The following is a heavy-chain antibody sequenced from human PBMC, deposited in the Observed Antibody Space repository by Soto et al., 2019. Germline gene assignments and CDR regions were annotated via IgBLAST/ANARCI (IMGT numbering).Heavy chain of an antibody. CDR1: GFTFSSDA. CDR2: ISYDGSKK. V-gene: IGHV3-30-3*01. D-gene: IGHD1-20*01. J-gene: IGHJ4*02. CDR3: AGAYAAITPGGY. Sequence: QVQLVESGGGVVQPGRSLRLSCAASGFTFSSDAMHWVRQALGKGLEWVAVISYDGSKKYYADSVKGRFTISRDNSKNTLYLQMNSLRAEDTAVYYCAGAYAAITPGGYWGQGTLVTVSS.